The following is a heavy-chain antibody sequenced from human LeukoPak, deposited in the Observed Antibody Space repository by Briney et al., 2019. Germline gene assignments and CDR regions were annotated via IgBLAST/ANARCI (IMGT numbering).Heavy chain of an antibody. J-gene: IGHJ6*01. CDR1: EFTLSNYW. V-gene: IGHV3-74*01. D-gene: IGHD3-10*01. CDR2: INNDGSST. Sequence: GGSLSLSCAASEFTLSNYWMHWVRQAPGKGLVWVSRINNDGSSTSYADSVKGRFTVSRDNAKSTVYLQMISLGDEDTAVYYCAREKPADYGSGSYDLQYYYFGMDVWGQGTTVTVSS. CDR3: AREKPADYGSGSYDLQYYYFGMDV.